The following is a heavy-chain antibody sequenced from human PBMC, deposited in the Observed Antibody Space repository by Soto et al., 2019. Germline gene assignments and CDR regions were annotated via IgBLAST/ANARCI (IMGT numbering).Heavy chain of an antibody. CDR3: ASVYSSGWLLDY. D-gene: IGHD6-19*01. Sequence: SETLSLTCAVSGGSISSGGYSWSWIRQPPGKGLEWIGYIYHSGSTYYNTSLKSRVTISVDRSKNQFSLKLSSVTAVDTAVYYCASVYSSGWLLDYWGQGTLVTVSS. CDR1: GGSISSGGYS. CDR2: IYHSGST. J-gene: IGHJ4*02. V-gene: IGHV4-30-2*01.